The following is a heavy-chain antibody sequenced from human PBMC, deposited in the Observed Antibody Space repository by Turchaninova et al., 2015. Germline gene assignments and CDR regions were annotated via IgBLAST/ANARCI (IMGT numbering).Heavy chain of an antibody. Sequence: QVQLQESGPGLVKPSETLSLTCAVSGYSITRGYYWGWIRQPPGKGLEWIGSIYHSGSTYYNPALKCRDTISVDTSKNQFSLKRSSVTAADTAVYYCARNGVLRYFDWHWGQGTLVTVSS. V-gene: IGHV4-38-2*01. CDR2: IYHSGST. D-gene: IGHD3-9*01. J-gene: IGHJ4*02. CDR3: ARNGVLRYFDWH. CDR1: GYSITRGYY.